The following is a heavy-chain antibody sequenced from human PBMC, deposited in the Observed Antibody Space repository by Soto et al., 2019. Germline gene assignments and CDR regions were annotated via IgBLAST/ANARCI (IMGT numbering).Heavy chain of an antibody. D-gene: IGHD1-26*01. V-gene: IGHV3-15*01. CDR3: CTEAPYSGSSEFVDS. Sequence: EVHLVESGGGLVKPGGSLKLSCAASGFIFNKSWMTWVRQAPGKGLEWVGHIKSKTDGVTTAYAASVGGRCTMSRDDSKKPLSLQMTRLRAEDTAVYYCCTEAPYSGSSEFVDSWGQGIRVTVSS. CDR1: GFIFNKSW. J-gene: IGHJ4*02. CDR2: IKSKTDGVTT.